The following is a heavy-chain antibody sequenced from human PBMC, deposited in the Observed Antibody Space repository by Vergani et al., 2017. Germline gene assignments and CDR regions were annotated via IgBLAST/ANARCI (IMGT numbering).Heavy chain of an antibody. J-gene: IGHJ4*02. CDR2: IYWNDDK. CDR1: GFSLSTSGVG. V-gene: IGHV2-5*01. CDR3: AHRQSIAVAGFNRIRDY. D-gene: IGHD6-19*01. Sequence: QITLKESGPTLVKPTQTLTLTCTFSGFSLSTSGVGVGWIRPPPGKALEWLALIYWNDDKRYSPSLKSRLTITKDTSKNQVVLTMTNMDPVDTATYYCAHRQSIAVAGFNRIRDYWGQGTLVTVSS.